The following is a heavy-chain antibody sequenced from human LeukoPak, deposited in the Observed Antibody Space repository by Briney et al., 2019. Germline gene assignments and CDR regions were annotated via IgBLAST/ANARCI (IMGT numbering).Heavy chain of an antibody. V-gene: IGHV4-34*01. Sequence: SETLSLTCAVYGGSFSGYYWSWIHQPPGKGLEWIGEINHSGSTNYNPSLKSRVTISVDTSKNQFSLKLSSVTAADTAVYYCASVILNYYYMDVWGKGTTVTVSS. D-gene: IGHD3-16*02. J-gene: IGHJ6*03. CDR3: ASVILNYYYMDV. CDR1: GGSFSGYY. CDR2: INHSGST.